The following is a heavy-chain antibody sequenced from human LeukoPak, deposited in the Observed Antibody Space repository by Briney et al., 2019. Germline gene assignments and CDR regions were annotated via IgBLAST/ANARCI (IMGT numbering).Heavy chain of an antibody. CDR1: GGSISSSSYY. CDR3: ASPSKYYDFWSGYSYYYYYMDV. CDR2: ICYSGST. Sequence: SETLSLTCTVSGGSISSSSYYWGWIRQPPGKGLEWIGSICYSGSTYYNPSLKSRVTISVDTSKNQFSLKLSSVTAADTAVYYCASPSKYYDFWSGYSYYYYYMDVWGKGTTVTVSS. D-gene: IGHD3-3*01. J-gene: IGHJ6*03. V-gene: IGHV4-39*01.